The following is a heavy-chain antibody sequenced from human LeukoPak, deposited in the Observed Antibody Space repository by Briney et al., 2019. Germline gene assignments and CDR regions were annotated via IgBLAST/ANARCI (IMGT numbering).Heavy chain of an antibody. CDR2: VNPDSGGT. CDR1: GYTFTGYY. Sequence: ASVKVSCKPSGYTFTGYYMHWVRQAPGQGLEWMGWVNPDSGGTNYAQKFQGRVTMTRDTYISTAYMELSRLRSDDTAVYYCASSGSSIQFDPWGQGTLVTVSS. J-gene: IGHJ5*02. D-gene: IGHD1-26*01. CDR3: ASSGSSIQFDP. V-gene: IGHV1-2*02.